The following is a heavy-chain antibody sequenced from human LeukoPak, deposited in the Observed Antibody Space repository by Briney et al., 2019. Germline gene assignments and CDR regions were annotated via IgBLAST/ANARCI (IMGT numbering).Heavy chain of an antibody. D-gene: IGHD1-26*01. CDR3: ARDPVGGSTIFDS. J-gene: IGHJ4*02. Sequence: SQTLSLTCAISGDSVSSDSAAWNWIRQSPSRGLEWLARTYFRSKWYYEYALAVKGRITINPDTSKNQFSLQLNSVTPEDTAVYFCARDPVGGSTIFDSWGQGTLVTVSS. CDR1: GDSVSSDSAA. V-gene: IGHV6-1*01. CDR2: TYFRSKWYY.